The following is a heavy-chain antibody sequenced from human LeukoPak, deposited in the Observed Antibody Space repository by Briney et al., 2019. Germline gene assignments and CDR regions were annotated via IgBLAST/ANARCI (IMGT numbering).Heavy chain of an antibody. D-gene: IGHD4-17*01. J-gene: IGHJ6*02. V-gene: IGHV4-39*01. Sequence: PSQTLSLTCTVSGGSLNSSSSHWDWIRQPPGEGLEWIASIFHRTSTQYNPSLKSRVTMSIDTSETKFSLSLRSVPAAVTAVYYCARRDGDYRHLYGVDVWGQGTTVTVSS. CDR2: IFHRTST. CDR3: ARRDGDYRHLYGVDV. CDR1: GGSLNSSSSH.